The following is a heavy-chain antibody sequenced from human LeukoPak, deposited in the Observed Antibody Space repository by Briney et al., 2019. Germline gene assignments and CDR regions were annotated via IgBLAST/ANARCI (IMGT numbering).Heavy chain of an antibody. CDR2: ISAYNGNT. CDR3: ARGPIIDIAIVPAADEYYYMDV. V-gene: IGHV1-18*01. J-gene: IGHJ6*03. Sequence: GASVKVSCKASGYTFTSYGITWVRQAPGQGLEWMGWISAYNGNTKYAQKLQGRVTMTTDTSTSTAYMELGSLRSDDTAVYYCARGPIIDIAIVPAADEYYYMDVWGKGTTVTVSS. D-gene: IGHD2-2*01. CDR1: GYTFTSYG.